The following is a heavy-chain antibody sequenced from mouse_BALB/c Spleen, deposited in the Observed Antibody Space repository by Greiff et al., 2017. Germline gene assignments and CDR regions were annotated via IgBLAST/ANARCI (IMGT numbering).Heavy chain of an antibody. Sequence: QVQLKESGAELVKPGASVKLSCKASGYTFTSYYMYWVKQRPGQGLEWIGEINPSNGGTNFNEKFKSKATLTVDKSSSTAYMQLSSLTSEDSAVYYCTRAPYYYGFDYWGQGTTLTVSS. CDR1: GYTFTSYY. D-gene: IGHD1-1*01. J-gene: IGHJ2*01. CDR3: TRAPYYYGFDY. CDR2: INPSNGGT. V-gene: IGHV1S81*02.